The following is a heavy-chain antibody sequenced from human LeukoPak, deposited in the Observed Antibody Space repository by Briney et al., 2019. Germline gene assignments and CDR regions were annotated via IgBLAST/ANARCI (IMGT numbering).Heavy chain of an antibody. CDR1: GFSISSGHY. CDR3: ARIFIRNGYSSYFDC. D-gene: IGHD5-18*01. Sequence: PSETLSLTCTVSGFSISSGHYWGWVRQPPGAGLEWIGSVYQSGTTYYNPSLKSRVTTSVDMSKNQFSLRLRPVTAADTAVYYCARIFIRNGYSSYFDCWGQGTLATVSS. V-gene: IGHV4-38-2*02. J-gene: IGHJ4*02. CDR2: VYQSGTT.